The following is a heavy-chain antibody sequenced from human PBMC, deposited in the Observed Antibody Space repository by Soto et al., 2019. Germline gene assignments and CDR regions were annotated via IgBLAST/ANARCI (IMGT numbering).Heavy chain of an antibody. CDR3: ANRMSGDY. CDR1: GFTFSSYA. J-gene: IGHJ4*02. CDR2: ISGSGTST. V-gene: IGHV3-23*01. Sequence: GGSLRLSCAASGFTFSSYAMSWVRQAPGKGLEWVSAISGSGTSTHYADSVKGRFTISRDNSKNTLYLQMNSLRAEDTAVYFCANRMSGDYWGQGTLVTVSS.